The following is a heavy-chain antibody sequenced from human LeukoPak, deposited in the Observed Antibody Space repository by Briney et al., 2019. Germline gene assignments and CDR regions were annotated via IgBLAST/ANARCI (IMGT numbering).Heavy chain of an antibody. D-gene: IGHD3-22*01. J-gene: IGHJ4*02. CDR3: SVMHRYYDGSGYWVQ. CDR1: GFNFEYYV. Sequence: GGSLRLSCAASGFNFEYYVMNWVRQAPGKGLEWVSSISTTGNYIYYADSLKGRLTISRDNANNSVYLQMNSLRAEDTAVYYCSVMHRYYDGSGYWVQWGQGTLVTVSS. CDR2: ISTTGNYI. V-gene: IGHV3-21*06.